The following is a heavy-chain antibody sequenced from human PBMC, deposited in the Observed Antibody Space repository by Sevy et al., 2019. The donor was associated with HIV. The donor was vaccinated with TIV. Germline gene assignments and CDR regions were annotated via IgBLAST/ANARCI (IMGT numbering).Heavy chain of an antibody. CDR1: GYSITSGYL. J-gene: IGHJ4*02. CDR2: VFHSGNT. Sequence: SETLSLTCAVSGYSITSGYLWGRIRQPPGKGLEWIGSVFHSGNTYYNPSLNSRVIISVDTSKNQFSLKLNSVTAADTAVYYCARHSHGSGTYYVPFDSWGQRTLVTVSS. CDR3: ARHSHGSGTYYVPFDS. V-gene: IGHV4-38-2*01. D-gene: IGHD3-10*01.